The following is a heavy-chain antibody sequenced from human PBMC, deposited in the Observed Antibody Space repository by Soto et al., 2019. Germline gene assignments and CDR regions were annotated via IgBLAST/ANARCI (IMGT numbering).Heavy chain of an antibody. D-gene: IGHD2-21*01. J-gene: IGHJ4*02. CDR2: ISGSGGST. CDR3: AKGFFHIVVITLFDY. Sequence: EVQLLESGGGLVQPGGSLRLSCAASGFTFSSYAMSWVRQAPGKGLEWVSAISGSGGSTYYADSVKGRFTISRDNSKNTLYLQMNGLRAEDTAVYYCAKGFFHIVVITLFDYWGQGTLVTVSS. V-gene: IGHV3-23*01. CDR1: GFTFSSYA.